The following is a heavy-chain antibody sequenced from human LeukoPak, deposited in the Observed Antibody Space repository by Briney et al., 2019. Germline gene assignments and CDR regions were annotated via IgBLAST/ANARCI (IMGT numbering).Heavy chain of an antibody. J-gene: IGHJ4*01. D-gene: IGHD4-17*01. CDR1: GYTFTGYY. CDR2: INPNSGGT. Sequence: AASVNLSCKASGYTFTGYYMHWVRQAPGQGLEWMGWINPNSGGTNYDQKFQGRVTMTRDTSISTAYMELSRLRSDDTAVYYCARLGSSTVTTDYFDYWGHGNLCSVSS. V-gene: IGHV1-2*02. CDR3: ARLGSSTVTTDYFDY.